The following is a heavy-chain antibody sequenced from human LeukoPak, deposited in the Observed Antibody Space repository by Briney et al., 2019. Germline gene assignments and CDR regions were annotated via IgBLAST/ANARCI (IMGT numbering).Heavy chain of an antibody. CDR3: ARGGDLQPDAFDI. Sequence: SETLSLTCTVSGGSISSYYWSWIRQPPGKGLEWIGYIYYSGSTYYNPSLKSRVTISVDTSKNQFSLKLSSVTAADTAVYYCARGGDLQPDAFDIWGQGTMVTVSS. D-gene: IGHD2-21*02. CDR2: IYYSGST. CDR1: GGSISSYY. V-gene: IGHV4-59*08. J-gene: IGHJ3*02.